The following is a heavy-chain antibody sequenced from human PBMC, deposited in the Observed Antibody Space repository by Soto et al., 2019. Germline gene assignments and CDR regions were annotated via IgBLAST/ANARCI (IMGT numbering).Heavy chain of an antibody. Sequence: QVQLQESGPGLVKPSQTLSLTCTVSGGSISSGDYYWSWIRQPPGKGLEWIGYIYYSGSTYYNPSLKSRVTISVDTSKNQFSLKLRSVTAADTAVYYCARARNCISTSCYAGDFDLWGRGTLVTVSS. CDR1: GGSISSGDYY. V-gene: IGHV4-30-4*01. J-gene: IGHJ2*01. CDR2: IYYSGST. D-gene: IGHD2-2*01. CDR3: ARARNCISTSCYAGDFDL.